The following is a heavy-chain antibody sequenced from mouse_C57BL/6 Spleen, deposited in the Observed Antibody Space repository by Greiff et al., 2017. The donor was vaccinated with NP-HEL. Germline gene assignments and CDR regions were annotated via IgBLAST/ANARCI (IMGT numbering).Heavy chain of an antibody. J-gene: IGHJ3*01. CDR2: IHPNSGST. Sequence: QVQLQQPGAELVKPGASVKLSCKASGYTFTSYWMHWVKQRPGQGLEWIRMIHPNSGSTNYNEKFKSKATLTVDNSSSTAYMQLSSLTSEDSAVYYCAWDYDRGAYWGQGTLVTVSA. V-gene: IGHV1-64*01. CDR1: GYTFTSYW. D-gene: IGHD2-4*01. CDR3: AWDYDRGAY.